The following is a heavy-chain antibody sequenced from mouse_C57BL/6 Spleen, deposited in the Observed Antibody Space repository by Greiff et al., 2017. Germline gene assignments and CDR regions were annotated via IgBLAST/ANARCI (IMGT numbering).Heavy chain of an antibody. D-gene: IGHD1-1*01. V-gene: IGHV2-9-1*01. CDR1: GFSLTSYA. J-gene: IGHJ1*03. CDR3: ARNLPATVVEGYFDV. Sequence: QVQLQQSGPGLVAPSPSLSITCTVSGFSLTSYAISWVRQPPGKGLEWLGVIWTGGGTNYNSALKSRLSISKDNSKSQVFLKMNSLQTEDTARYYWARNLPATVVEGYFDVWGTGTTVTVSS. CDR2: IWTGGGT.